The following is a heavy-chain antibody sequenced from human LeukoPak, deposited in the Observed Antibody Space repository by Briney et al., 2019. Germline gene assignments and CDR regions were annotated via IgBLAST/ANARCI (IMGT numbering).Heavy chain of an antibody. Sequence: PSETLSLTCTVSGGSISSNHYSWGWIRQPPGKGLEWIGNIFYSGSTSYNPSLKSRLTMSLDTSKNQFSLKLTSVTAADTAVYYCARIYCSSTSCSAIDYWGQGTLVTVSS. CDR2: IFYSGST. CDR1: GGSISSNHYS. D-gene: IGHD2-2*01. V-gene: IGHV4-39*07. CDR3: ARIYCSSTSCSAIDY. J-gene: IGHJ4*02.